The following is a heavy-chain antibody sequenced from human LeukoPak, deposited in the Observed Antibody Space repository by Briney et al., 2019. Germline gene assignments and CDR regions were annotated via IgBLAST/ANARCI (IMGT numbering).Heavy chain of an antibody. D-gene: IGHD7-27*01. Sequence: PGGSLRLSCAVSGFTFDDYVIHWVRQAAGKGLEWVSLISADGGTTYYADSVKGRFTLSRDNSENSLYMEMNSLRTEDTALYFCAKDIRDWGSFDYWGQGTLVTVSS. CDR2: ISADGGTT. V-gene: IGHV3-43*02. J-gene: IGHJ4*02. CDR1: GFTFDDYV. CDR3: AKDIRDWGSFDY.